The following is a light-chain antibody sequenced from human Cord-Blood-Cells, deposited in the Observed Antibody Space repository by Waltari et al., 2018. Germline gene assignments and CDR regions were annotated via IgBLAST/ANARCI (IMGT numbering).Light chain of an antibody. CDR2: AAS. CDR1: QSISSY. CDR3: QRSYSTPMYT. Sequence: DIQMTQSPSSLSASVGDRVTITCRASQSISSYLNWYQQKPGKAPKLLIYAASILQSGVQSRFSGSASGTDLTLTIRFLQPEDFATYFCQRSYSTPMYTFCQGTKLWIK. V-gene: IGKV1-39*01. J-gene: IGKJ2*01.